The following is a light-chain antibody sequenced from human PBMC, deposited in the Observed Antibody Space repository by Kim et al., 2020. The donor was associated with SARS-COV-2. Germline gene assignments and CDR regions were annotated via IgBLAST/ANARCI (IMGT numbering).Light chain of an antibody. J-gene: IGKJ4*01. CDR3: QQSNSTPRT. Sequence: ASGGDRVTITCRASQSIRTNLNGYQQKSGKAPKRLIYAASSLQGGVPSRFSGSGSGTDFTLTISSLQPEDSATYYCQQSNSTPRTFGGGTKVDIK. CDR2: AAS. CDR1: QSIRTN. V-gene: IGKV1-39*01.